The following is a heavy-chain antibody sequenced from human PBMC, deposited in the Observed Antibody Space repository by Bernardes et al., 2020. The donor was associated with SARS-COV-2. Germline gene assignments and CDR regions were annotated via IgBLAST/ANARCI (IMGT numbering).Heavy chain of an antibody. CDR2: IYYSGTT. D-gene: IGHD3-10*01. Sequence: SETLSLTCTVSGGSITSYYWTWVRQPPGKVLEYIGNIYYSGTTNYNPSLRSRVAISVDTSKNQFSLRLTSVTAADTAIYYCARVYPGKLIDYWGQGTRVTVSS. J-gene: IGHJ4*02. CDR1: GGSITSYY. V-gene: IGHV4-59*01. CDR3: ARVYPGKLIDY.